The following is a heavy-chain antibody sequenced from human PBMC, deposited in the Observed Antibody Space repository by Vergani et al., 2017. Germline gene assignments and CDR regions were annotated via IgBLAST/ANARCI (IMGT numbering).Heavy chain of an antibody. V-gene: IGHV4-31*03. D-gene: IGHD2-2*01. CDR3: ARVTVPAAGGVGWFDP. CDR2: IYYSGST. Sequence: QVQLQESGPGLVKPSQTLSLTCTVSGGSLSRGGYYWSWIRQHPGKGLEWIGYIYYSGSTYYNPSLKSRVTISVDTSKNQFSLKLSSVTAADTAVYYCARVTVPAAGGVGWFDPWGQGTLVTVSS. CDR1: GGSLSRGGYY. J-gene: IGHJ5*02.